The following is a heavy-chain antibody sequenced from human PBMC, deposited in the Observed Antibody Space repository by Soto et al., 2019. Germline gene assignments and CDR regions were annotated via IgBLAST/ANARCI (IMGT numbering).Heavy chain of an antibody. CDR2: IVPIFGTA. V-gene: IGHV1-69*06. J-gene: IGHJ5*02. Sequence: QVQLVQSGAEVKKPGSSVKVSCKASGCTFSRYTFSWVRQAPGQGLQWMGGIVPIFGTANYAQMFQGRVTITADTATGTAYMALSSLTSDDTALYYCAIESGPGLGTIGSWGQGTLVHVS. CDR3: AIESGPGLGTIGS. CDR1: GCTFSRYT. D-gene: IGHD3-16*01.